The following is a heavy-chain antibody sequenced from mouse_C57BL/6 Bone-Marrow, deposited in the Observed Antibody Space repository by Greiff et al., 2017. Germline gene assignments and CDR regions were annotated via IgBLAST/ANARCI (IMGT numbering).Heavy chain of an antibody. V-gene: IGHV1-64*01. CDR3: ARSQYGYDGIGFAY. CDR1: GYTFTSYW. J-gene: IGHJ3*01. CDR2: IHPNSGST. D-gene: IGHD2-2*01. Sequence: VQLQQPGAELVKPGASVKLSCKASGYTFTSYWMHWVKQRPGQGLEWIGMIHPNSGSTNYNEKFKRKATLTVDKSSSTAYMQLSSLTSEDSAVYYCARSQYGYDGIGFAYWGQGTLVTVSA.